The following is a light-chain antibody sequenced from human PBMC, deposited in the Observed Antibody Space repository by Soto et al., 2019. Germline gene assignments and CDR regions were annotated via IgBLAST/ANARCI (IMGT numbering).Light chain of an antibody. Sequence: DIQLTQSPSFLSASVGDRVTITCRASQGISSYLARYQKKPGKAPKLLMYAASTLQSGVPSRFSGSGSGTEFTLTISSLQPEDFATYYCQQLKSYPQTFGQGTKVDIK. CDR3: QQLKSYPQT. CDR1: QGISSY. J-gene: IGKJ1*01. CDR2: AAS. V-gene: IGKV1-9*01.